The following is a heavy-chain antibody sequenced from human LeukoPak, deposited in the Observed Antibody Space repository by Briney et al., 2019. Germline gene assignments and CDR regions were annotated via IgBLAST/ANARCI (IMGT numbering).Heavy chain of an antibody. Sequence: SETLSLTCTVSGGSISSGSDYGSWIRQPAGKGLEWIGRIYTSGSTNNNPSLKSRVTISVDTSKNQFSLKLSSVTAADTAVYYCARDRRYDFWSGEWEGHYYYMDVWGKGTTVTVSS. V-gene: IGHV4-61*02. D-gene: IGHD3-3*01. CDR3: ARDRRYDFWSGEWEGHYYYMDV. CDR1: GGSISSGSDY. CDR2: IYTSGST. J-gene: IGHJ6*03.